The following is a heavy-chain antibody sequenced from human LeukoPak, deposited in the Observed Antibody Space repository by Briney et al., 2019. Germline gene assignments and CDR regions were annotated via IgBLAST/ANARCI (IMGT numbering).Heavy chain of an antibody. J-gene: IGHJ4*02. D-gene: IGHD3-22*01. CDR3: ARNYYDSSVASDY. Sequence: PGGSLRLSCAASGYTFNEYGMSWVRQGPGKGLEWVSGINWNGGYTAYADSVKGRFTISRDNAKNSLYLQMNSLTAGDTALYYCARNYYDSSVASDYWGQGTLVTVSS. V-gene: IGHV3-20*04. CDR2: INWNGGYT. CDR1: GYTFNEYG.